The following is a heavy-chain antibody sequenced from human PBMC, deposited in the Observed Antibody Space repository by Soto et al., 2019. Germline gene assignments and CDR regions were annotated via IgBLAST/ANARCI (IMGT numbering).Heavy chain of an antibody. D-gene: IGHD6-19*01. CDR3: ARPQGSGWRFNALDF. CDR2: IIPMFGTA. V-gene: IGHV1-69*01. CDR1: GGTFGRNA. Sequence: QVVLVQSGAEMKNPGSSVKVSCKASGGTFGRNAINWVRQAPGQGLEWMGGIIPMFGTANHAQKFRDRIMITADESTNTGYLEVNSLRSEDTAIYYCARPQGSGWRFNALDFWGQGTKVIVSS. J-gene: IGHJ3*01.